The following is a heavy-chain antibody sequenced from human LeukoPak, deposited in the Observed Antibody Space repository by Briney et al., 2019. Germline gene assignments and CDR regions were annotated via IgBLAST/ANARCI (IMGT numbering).Heavy chain of an antibody. CDR3: ARGSSERDWFDL. CDR2: MNPNSGGA. J-gene: IGHJ5*02. Sequence: GASVRVSCKGSGYTFTGCFMNWVRQAPGQGLEWMGRMNPNSGGANYAQKFQDRVIMTRDTSISTSYMKLSSLTSDDTAVYYCARGSSERDWFDLWGQGTLVTVSS. V-gene: IGHV1-2*02. CDR1: GYTFTGCF. D-gene: IGHD1-1*01.